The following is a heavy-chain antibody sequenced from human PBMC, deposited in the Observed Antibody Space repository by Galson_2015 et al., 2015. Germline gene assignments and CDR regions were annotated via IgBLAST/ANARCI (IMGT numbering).Heavy chain of an antibody. D-gene: IGHD5-24*01. J-gene: IGHJ4*02. CDR1: GYTFTGYY. Sequence: SVKVSCKASGYTFTGYYMHWVRQAPGQGLEWMGRINPNSGGTNYAQKFQGRVTMTRDTSISTAYMELSRLRSDDTAVYYCARGLEVAAYFDYWGQGTLVTVSS. V-gene: IGHV1-2*06. CDR3: ARGLEVAAYFDY. CDR2: INPNSGGT.